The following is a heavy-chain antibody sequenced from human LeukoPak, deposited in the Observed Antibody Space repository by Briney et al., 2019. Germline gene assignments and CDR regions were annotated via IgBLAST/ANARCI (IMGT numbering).Heavy chain of an antibody. CDR1: GFTVSSNY. J-gene: IGHJ5*02. CDR3: AREEQWLGGNWFDP. CDR2: ISSSSSYI. Sequence: PGGSLRLSCAASGFTVSSNYMSWVRQAPGKGLEWVSSISSSSSYIYYADSVKGRFTISRDNAKNSLYLQMNSLRAEDTAVYYCAREEQWLGGNWFDPWGQGTLVTVSS. D-gene: IGHD6-19*01. V-gene: IGHV3-21*01.